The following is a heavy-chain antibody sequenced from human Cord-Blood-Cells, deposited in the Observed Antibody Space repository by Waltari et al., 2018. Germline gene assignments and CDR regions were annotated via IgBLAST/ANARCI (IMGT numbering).Heavy chain of an antibody. CDR3: ARVDSSSWLNWVDP. J-gene: IGHJ5*02. D-gene: IGHD6-13*01. CDR2: INHSGST. V-gene: IGHV4-34*01. CDR1: GGSFSGYY. Sequence: QVQLQQWGAGLLKPSETLSLTCAVYGGSFSGYYWSWMRQPPGKGLEWIGEINHSGSTNHNPSLKSRCTISVDTSKTQFSLKLSSVTAADTAVYYCARVDSSSWLNWVDPWGQGTLVTVSS.